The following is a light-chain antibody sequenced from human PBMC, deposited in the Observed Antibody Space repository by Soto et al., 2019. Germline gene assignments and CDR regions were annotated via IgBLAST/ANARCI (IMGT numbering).Light chain of an antibody. CDR3: QQYNSYAT. CDR1: QNIIRW. CDR2: AAS. Sequence: IQVTQSPATLSASVGDRVTITCRASQNIIRWVAWYQQRPGKAPDLLIYAASTLESGVPSRFSGSGSGTEFNLTISNLQPEDFVTYYCQQYNSYATFGHGTKVDNK. V-gene: IGKV1-5*03. J-gene: IGKJ1*01.